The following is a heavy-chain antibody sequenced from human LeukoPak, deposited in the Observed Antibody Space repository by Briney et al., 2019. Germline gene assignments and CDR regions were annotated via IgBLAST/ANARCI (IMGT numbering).Heavy chain of an antibody. D-gene: IGHD3-16*02. CDR2: ISISGGLT. Sequence: PGGTLRLSCAASGFTFSSYAMNWVRQAPGKGLEWISGISISGGLTYDADAVKGRFTISRDNSKNTLYLEMNSLRAEDTAVYYCAKTFTAGYVWGSYRHFDYWGQGTLVTVSS. V-gene: IGHV3-23*01. CDR3: AKTFTAGYVWGSYRHFDY. J-gene: IGHJ4*02. CDR1: GFTFSSYA.